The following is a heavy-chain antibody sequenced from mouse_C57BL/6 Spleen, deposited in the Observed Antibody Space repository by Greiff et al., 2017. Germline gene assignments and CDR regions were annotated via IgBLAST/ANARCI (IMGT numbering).Heavy chain of an antibody. CDR1: GYSFTDYN. Sequence: VQLKQSGPELVKPGASVKISCKASGYSFTDYNMNWVKQSNGKSLEWIGVINPNYGTTSSIQKFKGKATLTVDQSSSTAYMQLNSLTSEDSAVYYCARELGRSYYFDYWGQGTTLTGSS. CDR3: ARELGRSYYFDY. J-gene: IGHJ2*01. D-gene: IGHD4-1*01. CDR2: INPNYGTT. V-gene: IGHV1-39*01.